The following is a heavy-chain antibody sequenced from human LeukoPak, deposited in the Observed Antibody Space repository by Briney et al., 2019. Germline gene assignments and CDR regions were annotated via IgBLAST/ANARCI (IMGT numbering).Heavy chain of an antibody. D-gene: IGHD4/OR15-4a*01. CDR1: GFTFSDTW. V-gene: IGHV3-74*01. J-gene: IGHJ4*02. Sequence: GGSLRLSCAASGFTFSDTWMHWVRQAPGEGLVWVSRIRSDGSDTRYAESVKGRFTISRDNSKNTLYLQMNSLRAEDTAVYYCARRAGAYSHPYDYWGQGTLVTVSS. CDR2: IRSDGSDT. CDR3: ARRAGAYSHPYDY.